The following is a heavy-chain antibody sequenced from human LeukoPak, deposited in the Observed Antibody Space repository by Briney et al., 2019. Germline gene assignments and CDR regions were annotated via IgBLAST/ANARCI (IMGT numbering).Heavy chain of an antibody. Sequence: SETLSLTCTVSGGSISSYCWGWVRQPPGKGLEWIGFIFYRGNTNDNPSLTSRVTITIATSKNQFSLKMSAVTAADTAVYYCARVGSGCFDYWGQGTLVTVSS. CDR3: ARVGSGCFDY. V-gene: IGHV4-59*01. J-gene: IGHJ4*02. D-gene: IGHD6-19*01. CDR2: IFYRGNT. CDR1: GGSISSYC.